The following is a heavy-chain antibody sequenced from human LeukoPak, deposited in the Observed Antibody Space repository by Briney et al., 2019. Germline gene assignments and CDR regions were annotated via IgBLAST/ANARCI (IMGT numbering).Heavy chain of an antibody. CDR1: GFTVSSNY. Sequence: GGSLRLSCAASGFTVSSNYMSWVRQAPGKGLEWVSVIYSAGSTYYADSVKGRFTISRDNSKNTLFLQMNSLRAEDTAVYYCAKGSGGVVVTQPGCFQHWGQGTLVTVSS. V-gene: IGHV3-53*05. J-gene: IGHJ1*01. CDR3: AKGSGGVVVTQPGCFQH. CDR2: IYSAGST. D-gene: IGHD3-22*01.